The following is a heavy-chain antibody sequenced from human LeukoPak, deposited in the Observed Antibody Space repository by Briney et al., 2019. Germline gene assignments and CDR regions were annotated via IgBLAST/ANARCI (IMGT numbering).Heavy chain of an antibody. CDR2: IYSGGST. CDR1: GFTFSSYA. D-gene: IGHD6-19*01. CDR3: AGGDYSSGWYLGY. V-gene: IGHV3-53*01. Sequence: GGSLRLSCAASGFTFSSYAMSWVRQAPGKGLEWVSVIYSGGSTYYADSVKGRFTISRDNSKNTLYLQMNSLRAEDTAVYYCAGGDYSSGWYLGYWGQGTLVTVSS. J-gene: IGHJ4*02.